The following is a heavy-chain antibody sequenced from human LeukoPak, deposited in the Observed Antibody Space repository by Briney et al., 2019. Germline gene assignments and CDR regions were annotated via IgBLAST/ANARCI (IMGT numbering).Heavy chain of an antibody. CDR1: GFTFSSYS. V-gene: IGHV3-23*01. J-gene: IGHJ4*02. D-gene: IGHD1-26*01. Sequence: GGSLRLSCAASGFTFSSYSMRWVRQAPGKGLEWVSAISGGGGSTYYADSVKGRFTISRDNSKNTLYLQMNSLRAEDTDVYYCAKRRELPYFDYWGQGTLVTVSS. CDR3: AKRRELPYFDY. CDR2: ISGGGGST.